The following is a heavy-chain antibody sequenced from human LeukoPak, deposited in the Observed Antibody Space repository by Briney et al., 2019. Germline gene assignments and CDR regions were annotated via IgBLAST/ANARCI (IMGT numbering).Heavy chain of an antibody. Sequence: ASVKVSCKASGYTFTGCYMHWVRQAPGQGLEWMGRINPNSGGTNYAQKFQGRVTMTRDTSISTAYMELSRLRSDDTAVYYCARATWIQLWLPGDYWGQGTLVTVSS. CDR2: INPNSGGT. CDR3: ARATWIQLWLPGDY. D-gene: IGHD5-18*01. J-gene: IGHJ4*02. CDR1: GYTFTGCY. V-gene: IGHV1-2*06.